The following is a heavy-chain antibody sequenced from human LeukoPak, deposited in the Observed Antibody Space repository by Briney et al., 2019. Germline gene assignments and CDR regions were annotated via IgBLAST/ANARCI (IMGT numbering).Heavy chain of an antibody. CDR2: ITWNSDSI. Sequence: GRSLRLSCAVSGFTFYDYATHWGWQVPPKGLEWISGITWNSDSIGYVDSVKSPFTISRDNANLSMYLQINSLRAEDTAVYYCVRGAAYFDYWGQGILVTVSS. CDR3: VRGAAYFDY. CDR1: GFTFYDYA. D-gene: IGHD1-26*01. V-gene: IGHV3-9*01. J-gene: IGHJ4*02.